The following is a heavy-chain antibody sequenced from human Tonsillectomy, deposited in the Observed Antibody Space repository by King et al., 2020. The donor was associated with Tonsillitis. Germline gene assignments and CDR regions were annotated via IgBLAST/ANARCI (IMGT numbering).Heavy chain of an antibody. J-gene: IGHJ6*02. CDR3: AREEGLYDIWTGHPLAHGMDV. D-gene: IGHD3-9*01. V-gene: IGHV3-21*01. CDR2: ISSSSNYI. Sequence: VQLVESGGGLVKPGGSLRLSCAASGFTFSTYSMTWVRQAPGKGLEWVSSISSSSNYIYYADSVKGRFTISRDNAKNSLYLQMNSLRAEDTAVYYCAREEGLYDIWTGHPLAHGMDVWGQGTTVTVSS. CDR1: GFTFSTYS.